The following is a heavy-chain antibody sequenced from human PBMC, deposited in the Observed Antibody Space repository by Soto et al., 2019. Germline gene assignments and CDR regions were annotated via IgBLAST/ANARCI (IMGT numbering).Heavy chain of an antibody. Sequence: QVRLVQSGAEVKKPGASVKVTCKASGYLFTTYAVHWVRQAPGQGIEWMGWINVGNGHTKYSQKFQGRVTFTRDTSATTAYMELGSLRSEDTAIYYCARGFTIFGWFDPWGQGTLVTVSS. J-gene: IGHJ5*02. CDR3: ARGFTIFGWFDP. CDR2: INVGNGHT. V-gene: IGHV1-3*01. D-gene: IGHD3-3*01. CDR1: GYLFTTYA.